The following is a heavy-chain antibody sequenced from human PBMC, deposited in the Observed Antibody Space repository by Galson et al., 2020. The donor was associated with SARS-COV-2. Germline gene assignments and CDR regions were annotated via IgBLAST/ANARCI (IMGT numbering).Heavy chain of an antibody. V-gene: IGHV4-30-4*01. CDR2: IYYSGST. CDR3: ARGRLRFLEWVAFDY. J-gene: IGHJ4*02. Sequence: SETLSLTCTVSGGSISSGDYYWSWIRQPPGKGLEWIGYIYYSGSTYYNPSLKSRVTISVDTSKNQFSLKLSSVTAADTAVYYCARGRLRFLEWVAFDYWGQGTLVTVSS. D-gene: IGHD3-3*01. CDR1: GGSISSGDYY.